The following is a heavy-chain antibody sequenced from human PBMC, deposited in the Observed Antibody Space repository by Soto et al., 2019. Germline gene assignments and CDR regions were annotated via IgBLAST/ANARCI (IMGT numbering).Heavy chain of an antibody. Sequence: EVQLVESGGGLVQPGGSLSLSCVASGFTFRNFWMHWVRQAPGTGLVWVSRIKSDGSLTTYADSVEGRLTVSRDTAKNTPYLQLTSLRAEDTSVDYCARCDPENSYAYSFWGHGIQVTVSS. CDR2: IKSDGSLT. CDR3: ARCDPENSYAYSF. CDR1: GFTFRNFW. D-gene: IGHD5-18*01. V-gene: IGHV3-74*01. J-gene: IGHJ2*01.